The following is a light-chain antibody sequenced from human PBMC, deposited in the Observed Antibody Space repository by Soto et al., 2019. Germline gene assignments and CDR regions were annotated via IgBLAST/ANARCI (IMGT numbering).Light chain of an antibody. CDR2: RNN. CDR3: ASWDVSLSVWV. Sequence: QSVLTQPPSASGTPGQRVTISCSGSSSNIGSNYVFWYEQLPGTAPKLLMYRNNQRPSGVPDRFSGSKSGTSASLAIRGLRSEDEADYYCASWDVSLSVWVFGGGTKVTVL. V-gene: IGLV1-47*01. CDR1: SSNIGSNY. J-gene: IGLJ3*02.